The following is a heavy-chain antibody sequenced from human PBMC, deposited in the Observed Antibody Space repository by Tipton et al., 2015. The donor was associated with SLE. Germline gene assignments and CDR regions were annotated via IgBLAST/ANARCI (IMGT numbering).Heavy chain of an antibody. CDR3: AGDSSGSYYDRGGYYQLANRHFDL. CDR1: GGSFSGYS. CDR2: IDHFGNT. J-gene: IGHJ4*02. Sequence: LRLSCAVYGGSFSGYSWSWIRQPPGKGLEWIGEIDHFGNTNYNPSLKSRVTVSVDTSKNQFSLKLSSVTAADTAVYYCAGDSSGSYYDRGGYYQLANRHFDLWGRGILVSVSS. V-gene: IGHV4-34*01. D-gene: IGHD3-22*01.